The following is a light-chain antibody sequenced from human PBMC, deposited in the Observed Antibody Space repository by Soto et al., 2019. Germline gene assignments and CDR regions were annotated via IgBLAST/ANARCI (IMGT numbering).Light chain of an antibody. CDR1: SSNIANNY. CDR3: ATWDSSLSAVV. Sequence: QSVLTQPPSVSAAPGQKVTISCSGSSSNIANNYVSWYQQLPGTAPKLLIYDNNKRPSGIPDRFSGSKSGTSATLGITGLQTGDEADYYCATWDSSLSAVVFGGATKVTVL. J-gene: IGLJ3*02. CDR2: DNN. V-gene: IGLV1-51*01.